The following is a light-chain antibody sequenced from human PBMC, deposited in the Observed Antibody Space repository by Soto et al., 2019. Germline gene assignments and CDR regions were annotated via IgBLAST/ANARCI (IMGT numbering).Light chain of an antibody. J-gene: IGKJ4*01. V-gene: IGKV3-15*01. CDR3: QQCRNWPLT. Sequence: EIVMTQSPATLSVSPGEGATLSCKASQNVYNNLAWYQQRPGQPPRLLIYDASTRATGISARFSGSGYGTAFTHTISSLQSADFAVYFCQQCRNWPLTFGGGTKVEIK. CDR2: DAS. CDR1: QNVYNN.